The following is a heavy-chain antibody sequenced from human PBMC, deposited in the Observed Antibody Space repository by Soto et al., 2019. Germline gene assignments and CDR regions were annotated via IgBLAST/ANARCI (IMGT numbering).Heavy chain of an antibody. J-gene: IGHJ2*01. D-gene: IGHD2-21*01. CDR2: IYYSGGT. Sequence: SETLSLTCTVSGGSISSSDSYWVWIRQPPGKGLEWIGSIYYSGGTYYNPSLKSRATIPVDTSKNQFSLKLSSVTAADTAVYYCARSIRIKLPYCGDDCRHRYFDLWGRGTLVTVAS. V-gene: IGHV4-39*01. CDR3: ARSIRIKLPYCGDDCRHRYFDL. CDR1: GGSISSSDSY.